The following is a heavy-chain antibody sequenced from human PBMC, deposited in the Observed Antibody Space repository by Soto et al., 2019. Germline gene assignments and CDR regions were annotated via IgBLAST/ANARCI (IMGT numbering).Heavy chain of an antibody. CDR1: GYTFTGYY. J-gene: IGHJ5*02. CDR3: ARAHYYGSAYYFDP. Sequence: ASVKVTCKSTGYTFTGYYMRWVPQAPGQGLEWMGWINPNSGGTNYAQKFQGWVTMTRDTSISTAYMELSRLRSDDTAVYYCARAHYYGSAYYFDPWGQGTLVTVSS. V-gene: IGHV1-2*04. D-gene: IGHD3-10*01. CDR2: INPNSGGT.